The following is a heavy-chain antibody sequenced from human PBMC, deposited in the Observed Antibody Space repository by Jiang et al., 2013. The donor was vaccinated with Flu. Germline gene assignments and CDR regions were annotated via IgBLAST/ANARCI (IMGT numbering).Heavy chain of an antibody. Sequence: PGLVKPSETLSLTCTVSGDSITNYYWSWIRQPPGKGLEWIGYISYSGSTNYNPSLKSRVTISADTSKNQFSLKLSSVTAADTAVYYCARVRGSRDYWGQGTLVTVSS. D-gene: IGHD3-10*01. CDR2: ISYSGST. CDR1: GDSITNYY. V-gene: IGHV4-59*01. CDR3: ARVRGSRDY. J-gene: IGHJ4*02.